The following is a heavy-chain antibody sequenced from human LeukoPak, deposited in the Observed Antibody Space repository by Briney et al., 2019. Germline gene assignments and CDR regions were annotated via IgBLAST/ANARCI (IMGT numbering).Heavy chain of an antibody. CDR2: IYYSGST. CDR1: DDSISDYY. D-gene: IGHD5-24*01. CDR3: AIDGDGYTFDY. V-gene: IGHV4-59*12. J-gene: IGHJ4*02. Sequence: SETLSLTCTVSDDSISDYYRGWIRHPPGKGLEWIGYIYYSGSTTYNPSLNSRVTISVDTSKTQFSLTLSSVTAADTAVYYCAIDGDGYTFDYWGQGTLVTVSS.